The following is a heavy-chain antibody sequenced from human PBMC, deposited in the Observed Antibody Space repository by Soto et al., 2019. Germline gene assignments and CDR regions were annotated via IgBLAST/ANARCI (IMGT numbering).Heavy chain of an antibody. CDR2: INAGNGNT. J-gene: IGHJ3*02. CDR3: ARSSSDAFDI. CDR1: GYTFTSYA. V-gene: IGHV1-3*01. Sequence: QVQLVQSGAEVKKPGASVKVYCKASGYTFTSYAMHWVRQAPGQRLEWMGWINAGNGNTNYSQKLQGRVTITRDTSASTSYMELSSLRPEDTAVYYCARSSSDAFDIWGQGTMVTVSS.